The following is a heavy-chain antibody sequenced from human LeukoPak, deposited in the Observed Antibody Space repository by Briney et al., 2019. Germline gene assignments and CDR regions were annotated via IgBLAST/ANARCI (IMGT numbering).Heavy chain of an antibody. CDR2: ISHSRST. CDR3: ARHGQERAMVNPLYYFDY. CDR1: GGSISSYY. D-gene: IGHD5-18*01. J-gene: IGHJ4*02. V-gene: IGHV4-59*08. Sequence: SETLSLTCTVPGGSISSYYWSWIRQPPGKGVEWIGYISHSRSTNYNPSPKSRVTISVDTSKNQFSLKLTSVTAAHAAVYYCARHGQERAMVNPLYYFDYWGQGTLVTVSS.